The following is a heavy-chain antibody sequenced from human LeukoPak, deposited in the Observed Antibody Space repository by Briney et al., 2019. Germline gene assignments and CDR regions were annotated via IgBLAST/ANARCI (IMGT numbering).Heavy chain of an antibody. CDR2: IIPIFGTA. V-gene: IGHV1-69*13. CDR3: ARRYRSSTSCSDAFDI. J-gene: IGHJ3*02. Sequence: SVKVSCKASGGTFSSYAISWVRRAPGQGLEWMGGIIPIFGTANYAQKFQGRVTITADESTSTAYMELSSLRSEDTAVYYCARRYRSSTSCSDAFDIWGQGTMVTVSS. D-gene: IGHD2-2*01. CDR1: GGTFSSYA.